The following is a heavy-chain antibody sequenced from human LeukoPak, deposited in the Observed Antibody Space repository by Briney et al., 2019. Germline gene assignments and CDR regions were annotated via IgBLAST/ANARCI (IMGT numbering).Heavy chain of an antibody. J-gene: IGHJ5*02. Sequence: GGSLRLSCAASGFSFSNHGMHWVRQAPGKRLEWVAVIWDDGNNKRYANSVNGRFTISRDNSENTLYLQMNGLTAEDAAMYYCARDSYQDYYGRFDPWGQGTLVIVSS. CDR1: GFSFSNHG. D-gene: IGHD3-10*01. V-gene: IGHV3-33*01. CDR3: ARDSYQDYYGRFDP. CDR2: IWDDGNNK.